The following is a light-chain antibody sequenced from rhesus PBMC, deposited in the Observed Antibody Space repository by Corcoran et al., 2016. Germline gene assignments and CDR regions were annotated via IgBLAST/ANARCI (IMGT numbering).Light chain of an antibody. CDR1: QSLLYSSNNKNY. Sequence: DIVMTQSPDSLAVSLGERVTINCKSSQSLLYSSNNKNYLAWYQQKPGQAPKLLIYWASTRESGVPNRLLGSGSGTDFTLTISGLQAEDVAVYYCQQYYSTPYSFGQGTKVEIK. CDR3: QQYYSTPYS. CDR2: WAS. V-gene: IGKV4-1*01. J-gene: IGKJ2*01.